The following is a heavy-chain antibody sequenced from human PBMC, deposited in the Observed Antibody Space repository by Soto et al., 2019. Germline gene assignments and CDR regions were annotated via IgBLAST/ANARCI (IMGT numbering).Heavy chain of an antibody. CDR1: GGSISSGGYS. CDR2: IYHSGST. Sequence: QLQLQESGSGLVKPSQTLSLTCAVSGGSISSGGYSWSWIRQPPGKGLEWIGYIYHSGSTYYNPSLTSRVTISVDRSKTQFSLKLSSVTAADTAVYYCARAGAGSGPVAVGYWGQGTLVTVSS. D-gene: IGHD6-19*01. V-gene: IGHV4-30-2*01. J-gene: IGHJ4*02. CDR3: ARAGAGSGPVAVGY.